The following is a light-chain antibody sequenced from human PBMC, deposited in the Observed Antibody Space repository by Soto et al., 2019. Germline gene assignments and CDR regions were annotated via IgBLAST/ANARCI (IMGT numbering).Light chain of an antibody. CDR3: QQYNSWPPIT. Sequence: DIVMTQTPLSSPVTLGQPASISCRSSQSLVHSDGNTYLSWLQQRPGQPPRLLIYKISNRFSGVPDRFTGSGAGTDFTLTISSLQSEDFAVYYCQQYNSWPPITFGQGTRLEIK. V-gene: IGKV2-24*01. CDR1: QSLVHSDGNTY. J-gene: IGKJ5*01. CDR2: KIS.